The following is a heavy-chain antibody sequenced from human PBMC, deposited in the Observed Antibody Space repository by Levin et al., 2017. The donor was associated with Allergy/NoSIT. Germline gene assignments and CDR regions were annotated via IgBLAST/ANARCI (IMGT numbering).Heavy chain of an antibody. CDR3: AKVIYQLHLQPFDS. V-gene: IGHV3-23*01. CDR2: ISGGGSLT. J-gene: IGHJ4*02. D-gene: IGHD6-6*01. Sequence: GESLKISCAASGFNFRDYAMSWVRQSPGKGLEWVSTISGGGSLTYYADSVRGRFTISRDNSANTLSLHMSSLRADDTATYYCAKVIYQLHLQPFDSWGQGTLVTVSS. CDR1: GFNFRDYA.